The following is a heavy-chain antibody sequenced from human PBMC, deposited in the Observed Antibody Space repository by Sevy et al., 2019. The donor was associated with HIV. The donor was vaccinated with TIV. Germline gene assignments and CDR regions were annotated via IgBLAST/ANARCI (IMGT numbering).Heavy chain of an antibody. V-gene: IGHV3-9*01. D-gene: IGHD6-13*01. J-gene: IGHJ4*02. CDR2: ISWNSGSI. Sequence: GGSLRLSCAASGFTFDDYAMHWVRQAPGKGLEWVSGISWNSGSIGYADSVKGRFNISRDNAKNSLYLQMNSLRAEDTALYYCAKDIAAAGTGGYYFDYWGQGTLVTVSS. CDR1: GFTFDDYA. CDR3: AKDIAAAGTGGYYFDY.